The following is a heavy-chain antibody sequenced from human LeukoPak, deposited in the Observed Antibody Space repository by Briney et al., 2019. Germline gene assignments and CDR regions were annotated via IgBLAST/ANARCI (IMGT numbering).Heavy chain of an antibody. CDR3: ARVGGGGYCSDGTCYPTY. Sequence: ASVKVSCKASGYTFTNFAMNWVRPAPGQGLEWMGWINTNTGNPTYARDFTGRFVFSLDTSVRTAYLQIDSLRPEDTAVYYCARVGGGGYCSDGTCYPTYWGQGTLVTVSS. J-gene: IGHJ4*02. V-gene: IGHV7-4-1*01. CDR2: INTNTGNP. D-gene: IGHD2-15*01. CDR1: GYTFTNFA.